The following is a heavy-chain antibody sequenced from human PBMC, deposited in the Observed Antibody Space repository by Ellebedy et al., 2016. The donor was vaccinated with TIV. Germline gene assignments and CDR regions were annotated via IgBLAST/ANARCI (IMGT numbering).Heavy chain of an antibody. D-gene: IGHD2-21*02. CDR1: GFTFSSYA. Sequence: PGGSLRLSCAASGFTFSSYAMSWVRQAPGKGLEWVSVITGSGDYTYYADSVKGRFTISRDNSKNTLYLQMNSLRAEDTAMYYCARDVAPVGQVTFDCWGQGTLVTVSS. CDR2: ITGSGDYT. CDR3: ARDVAPVGQVTFDC. J-gene: IGHJ4*02. V-gene: IGHV3-23*01.